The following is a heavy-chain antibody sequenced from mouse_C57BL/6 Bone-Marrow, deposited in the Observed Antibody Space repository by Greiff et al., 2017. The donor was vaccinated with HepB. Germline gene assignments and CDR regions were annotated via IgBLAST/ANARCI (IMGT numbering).Heavy chain of an antibody. J-gene: IGHJ4*01. CDR2: IDPETGGT. D-gene: IGHD2-1*01. Sequence: VKLMESGAELVRPGASVTLSCKASGYTFTDYEMHWVKQTSVHGLEWIGAIDPETGGTAYNQKFKGKAILTADKSSSTDYMELRSLTSEDSAVYYCTRLGAIYYGNYDAMDYWGQGTSVTVSS. CDR1: GYTFTDYE. V-gene: IGHV1-15*01. CDR3: TRLGAIYYGNYDAMDY.